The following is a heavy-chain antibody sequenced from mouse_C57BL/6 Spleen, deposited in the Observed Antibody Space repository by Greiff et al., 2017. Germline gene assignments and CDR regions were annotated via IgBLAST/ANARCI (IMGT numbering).Heavy chain of an antibody. V-gene: IGHV3-6*01. D-gene: IGHD1-1*01. Sequence: DVQLQESGPGLVKPSQSLSLTCSVTGYSITSGYYWNWIRQFPGNKLEWMGYISYDGSNNYNPSLKNRISITRDTSKNQFFLKLNSVTTEDTATYYCARDRGYGSSYEFAYWGQGTLVTVSA. CDR1: GYSITSGYY. J-gene: IGHJ3*01. CDR3: ARDRGYGSSYEFAY. CDR2: ISYDGSN.